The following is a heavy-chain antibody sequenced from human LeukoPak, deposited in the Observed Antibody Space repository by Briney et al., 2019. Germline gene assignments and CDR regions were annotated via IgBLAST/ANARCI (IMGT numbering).Heavy chain of an antibody. CDR3: VKEYSSGLPDY. V-gene: IGHV3-30*18. CDR2: KSYDGSNK. Sequence: GGSLRLSCAASGFTFSNCGMHWVRQAPGKGLEWVTVKSYDGSNKYYADSVKGRFTISRDNSKNTLYLQMNSLRAEDTAVYYCVKEYSSGLPDYWGQGTLVTVSS. J-gene: IGHJ4*02. CDR1: GFTFSNCG. D-gene: IGHD3-22*01.